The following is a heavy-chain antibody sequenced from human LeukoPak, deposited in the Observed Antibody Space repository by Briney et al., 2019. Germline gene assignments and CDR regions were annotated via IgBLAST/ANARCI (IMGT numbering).Heavy chain of an antibody. D-gene: IGHD3-10*01. J-gene: IGHJ6*03. CDR2: INPSGGST. Sequence: ASVKVSCTASGYTFTSYYMHWVSQAPGQGLEWMGIINPSGGSTSYAQKFQGRVTMTRDMATSTVYMELSSLRSEDTAVYYCARDSFKYYYGSGRNYYYYMDVWGKGTTVTVSS. V-gene: IGHV1-46*01. CDR3: ARDSFKYYYGSGRNYYYYMDV. CDR1: GYTFTSYY.